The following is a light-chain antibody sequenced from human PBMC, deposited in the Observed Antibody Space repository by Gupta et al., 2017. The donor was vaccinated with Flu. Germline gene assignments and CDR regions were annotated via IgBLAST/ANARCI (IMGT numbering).Light chain of an antibody. CDR2: EAS. CDR3: QQYNSYSAYT. V-gene: IGKV1-5*03. J-gene: IGKJ2*01. CDR1: QNSNSW. Sequence: STLSASVGDRVTITCRASQNSNSWLAWFQQKPGKAPNLLIYEASNLESGVPSRFSGSGSGTEFTLTISSLQPDDFATYYYQQYNSYSAYTFGQGTKLEIK.